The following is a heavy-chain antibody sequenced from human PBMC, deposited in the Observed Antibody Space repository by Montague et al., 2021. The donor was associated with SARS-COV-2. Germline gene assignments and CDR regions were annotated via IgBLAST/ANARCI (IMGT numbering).Heavy chain of an antibody. CDR3: ARGRAVAVYDY. V-gene: IGHV3-64*01. CDR1: GFTFSSYA. J-gene: IGHJ4*02. D-gene: IGHD6-19*01. Sequence: RLSCAASGFTFSSYAMHWVRQAPGKGLEYVSAISSNGGSTYYANSVKGRFTISRDNSKNTLYLQMGSLRAEDMAVYYCARGRAVAVYDYWGQGTLVTVSS. CDR2: ISSNGGST.